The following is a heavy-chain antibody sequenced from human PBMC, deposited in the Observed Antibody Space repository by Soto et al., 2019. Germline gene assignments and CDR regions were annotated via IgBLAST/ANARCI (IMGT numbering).Heavy chain of an antibody. CDR1: GYSFTSYW. CDR2: IYPGDSDT. D-gene: IGHD3-9*01. V-gene: IGHV5-51*01. Sequence: GEYLKISCKGSGYSFTSYWIGWVRQMPGKGLEWMGIIYPGDSDTRYSPSFQGQVTISADKSISTAYLQWSSLKASDTAMYYCASSALRYFDWLYDAFDIWGQGTMVTVSS. CDR3: ASSALRYFDWLYDAFDI. J-gene: IGHJ3*02.